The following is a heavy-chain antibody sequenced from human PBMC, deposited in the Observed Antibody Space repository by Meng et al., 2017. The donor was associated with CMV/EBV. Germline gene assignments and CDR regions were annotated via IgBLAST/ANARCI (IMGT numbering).Heavy chain of an antibody. CDR3: AKGRGGAGTSYFDS. D-gene: IGHD3-10*01. Sequence: GGSLRLSCAASGFTFGDYGMSWVRQAPGKGLEWVSSINSRGSSTSYADSVKGRLTISRDNSNNTLYVQMNSLTVEDTAVYYCAKGRGGAGTSYFDSWGQGTLVTVSS. J-gene: IGHJ4*02. V-gene: IGHV3-23*05. CDR1: GFTFGDYG. CDR2: INSRGSST.